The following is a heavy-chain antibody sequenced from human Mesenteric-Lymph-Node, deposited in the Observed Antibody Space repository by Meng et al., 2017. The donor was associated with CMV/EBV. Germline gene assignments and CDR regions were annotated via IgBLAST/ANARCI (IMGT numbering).Heavy chain of an antibody. J-gene: IGHJ4*02. V-gene: IGHV5-51*01. Sequence: GFRFTSYWIGWVRQMPGKGLEWMGIIYPGDSGDSDTRYSPSFQGQVTISADKSISTAYLQWSSLKASDTAMYYCARAEEATISPFDYWGQGTLVTVSS. CDR2: IYPGDSGDSDT. CDR3: ARAEEATISPFDY. CDR1: GFRFTSYW. D-gene: IGHD5-12*01.